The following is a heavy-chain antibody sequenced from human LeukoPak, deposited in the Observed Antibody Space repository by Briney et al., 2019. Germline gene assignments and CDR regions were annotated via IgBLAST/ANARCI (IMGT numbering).Heavy chain of an antibody. CDR3: ARRGYNFGLGAFDI. Sequence: GASVKVSCKASGYTFTGYYMHWVRQAPGQGLEWKGWINPNSGGTNYAQKFQGRVTMTRDTSISTAYMELSRLRSDDTAVYYCARRGYNFGLGAFDIWGQGTMVTVSS. D-gene: IGHD5-12*01. J-gene: IGHJ3*02. V-gene: IGHV1-2*02. CDR2: INPNSGGT. CDR1: GYTFTGYY.